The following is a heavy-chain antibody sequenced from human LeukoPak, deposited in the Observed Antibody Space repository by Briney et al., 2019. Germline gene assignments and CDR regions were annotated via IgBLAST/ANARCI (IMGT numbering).Heavy chain of an antibody. Sequence: GGSLRLSCAASGFTFSDYYMSWIRQAPGKGLEWISYISSSGDTIFYADSVKGRFTISRDNSKNTLYLQMNSLRAEDTAVYYCAKVSSGLRDAFDIWGQGTMVTVSS. CDR1: GFTFSDYY. J-gene: IGHJ3*02. D-gene: IGHD3-10*01. CDR2: ISSSGDTI. V-gene: IGHV3-11*01. CDR3: AKVSSGLRDAFDI.